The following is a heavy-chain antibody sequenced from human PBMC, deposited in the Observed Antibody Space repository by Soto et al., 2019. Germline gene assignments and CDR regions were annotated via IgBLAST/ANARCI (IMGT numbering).Heavy chain of an antibody. CDR2: IYYSGST. D-gene: IGHD1-26*01. V-gene: IGHV4-31*03. Sequence: SETLSLTCTVSGGSISSGGYYWSWIRQHPGKGLEWIGYIYYSGSTYYNPSLKSRVTISVDTSKNQFPLKLSSVTAADTAVYYCARAVSGHYYFDYWGQGTLVTVSS. J-gene: IGHJ4*02. CDR3: ARAVSGHYYFDY. CDR1: GGSISSGGYY.